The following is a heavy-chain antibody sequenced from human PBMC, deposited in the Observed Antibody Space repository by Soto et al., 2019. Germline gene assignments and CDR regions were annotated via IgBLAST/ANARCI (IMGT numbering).Heavy chain of an antibody. V-gene: IGHV3-15*01. D-gene: IGHD6-19*01. CDR1: GFTFSDAW. CDR2: IKKKTDGGTT. CDR3: RTQWLD. J-gene: IGHJ4*02. Sequence: PVGSLRLSCAASGFTFSDAWMSWVRQAPGKGLEWVGLIKKKTDGGTTDYATPVKGRFTISRDDSKTTLYLQMSSLKTEDTAVYYCRTQWLDWGQGTLVTVSS.